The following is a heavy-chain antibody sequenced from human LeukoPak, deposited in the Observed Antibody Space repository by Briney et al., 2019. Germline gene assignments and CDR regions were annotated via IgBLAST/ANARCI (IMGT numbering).Heavy chain of an antibody. CDR1: GFTFSSYA. V-gene: IGHV3-23*01. Sequence: GGSLRLSCAASGFTFSSYAMNWVRQAPGKGLEWVSAINGSGAKTYYADSVKGRFTISRDNSKTTLYLQMNSLRAEDTALYYRTKAPPGKFDPWGQGPLVTVSS. CDR2: INGSGAKT. J-gene: IGHJ5*02. CDR3: TKAPPGKFDP. D-gene: IGHD3-10*01.